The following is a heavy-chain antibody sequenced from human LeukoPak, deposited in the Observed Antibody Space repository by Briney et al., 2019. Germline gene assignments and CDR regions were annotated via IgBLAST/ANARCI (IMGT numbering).Heavy chain of an antibody. CDR3: ARNTGSYYFDY. J-gene: IGHJ4*02. CDR1: GFTFSSYG. D-gene: IGHD7-27*01. CDR2: IWYDGSNK. Sequence: GGSLRLSCAASGFTFSSYGMHWVRQAPGKGLEWVAVIWYDGSNKYYADSVKGRFTISRDNSTNTLYLQMNSLRAEDTAVYYCARNTGSYYFDYWGQGTLVTVSS. V-gene: IGHV3-33*01.